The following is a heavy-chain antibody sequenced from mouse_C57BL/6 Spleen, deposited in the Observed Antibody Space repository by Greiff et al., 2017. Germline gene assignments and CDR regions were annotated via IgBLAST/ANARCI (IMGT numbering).Heavy chain of an antibody. V-gene: IGHV10-1*01. CDR3: VRHRGYYYGSSGYFDV. J-gene: IGHJ1*03. D-gene: IGHD1-1*01. CDR1: GFSFNTYA. CDR2: IRSKSNNYAT. Sequence: EVQGVESGGGLVQPKGSLKLSCAASGFSFNTYAMNWVRQAPGKGLEWVARIRSKSNNYATYYADSVKDRFTISRDDSESMLYLQMNNLKTEDTAMYYCVRHRGYYYGSSGYFDVWGTGTTVTVSS.